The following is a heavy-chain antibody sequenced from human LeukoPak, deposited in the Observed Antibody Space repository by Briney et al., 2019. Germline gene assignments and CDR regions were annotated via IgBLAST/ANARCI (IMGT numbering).Heavy chain of an antibody. CDR1: GYTFTSYH. D-gene: IGHD2-2*01. J-gene: IGHJ4*02. Sequence: ASVQVSCKTSGYTFTSYHMHWVRQAPGQGLEWVAIIKSTGDTTVYAQKFQGRVTVTRDTTTSTVYMDLSSLSSEDTAVYYCVREDAHTYYFDFWGPGTLVTVSS. V-gene: IGHV1-46*01. CDR3: VREDAHTYYFDF. CDR2: IKSTGDTT.